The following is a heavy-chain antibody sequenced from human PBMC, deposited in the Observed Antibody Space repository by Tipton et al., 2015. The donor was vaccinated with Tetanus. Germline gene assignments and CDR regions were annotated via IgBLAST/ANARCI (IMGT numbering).Heavy chain of an antibody. CDR3: AKDGRGYCYDSGECVFVI. Sequence: SLRLSCAASGFTFSSYAMSWVRQAPGKGLEWASAISGSGGSTYYADSVKGRFTISRDNSKNTLYLQMNSLRAEDTAVYYCAKDGRGYCYDSGECVFVIWGQGALVSVSS. V-gene: IGHV3-23*01. D-gene: IGHD3-22*01. J-gene: IGHJ3*02. CDR2: ISGSGGST. CDR1: GFTFSSYA.